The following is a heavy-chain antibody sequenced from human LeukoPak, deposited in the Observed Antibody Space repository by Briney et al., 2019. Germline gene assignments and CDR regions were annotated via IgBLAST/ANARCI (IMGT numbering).Heavy chain of an antibody. Sequence: PGGSLRLSCAASGFTFSSYGMHGVRQAPGKGLEWVAVISYDGSNKYYADSVKGRFTISRDNSKNTLYLQMNSLRAEDTAVYYCAKGGYSSSRTLDYWGQGTLVTVSS. CDR3: AKGGYSSSRTLDY. CDR1: GFTFSSYG. CDR2: ISYDGSNK. D-gene: IGHD6-13*01. V-gene: IGHV3-30*18. J-gene: IGHJ4*02.